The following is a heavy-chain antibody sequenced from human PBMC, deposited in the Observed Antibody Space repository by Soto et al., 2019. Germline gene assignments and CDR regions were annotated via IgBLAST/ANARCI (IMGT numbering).Heavy chain of an antibody. V-gene: IGHV1-3*01. D-gene: IGHD1-26*01. J-gene: IGHJ4*02. CDR1: GYTFTNYA. CDR3: ARGIWSSGTYYFDS. CDR2: INAGNGNT. Sequence: QVRLVQSGAEVKKPGASVKVSCKASGYTFTNYAMHWVRQAPGQRLEWMGWINAGNGNTKYSQNFQGRVTITRDASAGTAYMELSSLRSEDTAVYYCARGIWSSGTYYFDSWGQGTLVTVSS.